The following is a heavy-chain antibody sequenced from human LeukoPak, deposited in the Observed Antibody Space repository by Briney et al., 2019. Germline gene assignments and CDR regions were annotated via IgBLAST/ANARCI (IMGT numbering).Heavy chain of an antibody. D-gene: IGHD2-15*01. CDR2: ISGSGGST. J-gene: IGHJ4*02. V-gene: IGHV3-23*01. CDR1: GFTFDDYA. CDR3: AKDALDIVVVVAATPGDSFDY. Sequence: GGSLRLSCAASGFTFDDYAMSWVRQAPGKGLEWVSAISGSGGSTYYADSVKGRFTISRDNSKNTLYLQMNSLRAEDTAVYYCAKDALDIVVVVAATPGDSFDYWGQGTLVTVSS.